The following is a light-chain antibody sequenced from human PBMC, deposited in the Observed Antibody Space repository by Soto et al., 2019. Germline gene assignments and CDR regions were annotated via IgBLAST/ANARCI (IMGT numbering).Light chain of an antibody. V-gene: IGLV2-14*01. Sequence: QSALTQPASVSGSPGQSITISGSGTSNDVGAYNYVSWYQQHPGKVPKVMIYDVTRRPSGVSNRFSGSKSGNTASLTISGLQTEDEADYYCSSYTTSNNVIFGGGTKLTVL. CDR1: SNDVGAYNY. CDR3: SSYTTSNNVI. J-gene: IGLJ2*01. CDR2: DVT.